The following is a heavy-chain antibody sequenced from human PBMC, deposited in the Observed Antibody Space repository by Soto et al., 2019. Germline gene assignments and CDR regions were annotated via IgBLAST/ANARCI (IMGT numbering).Heavy chain of an antibody. CDR2: INPNSGGP. J-gene: IGHJ3*02. V-gene: IGHV1-2*04. D-gene: IGHD2-15*01. Sequence: ASVKVSCKASGYTFTGYYMHWVRQAPGQGLEWMGWINPNSGGPNYAQKFQGWVTMTRDTSISTAYMELSRLRSDDTAVYYCARDFPSPSATDIAFDIWGQGTMVTVSS. CDR1: GYTFTGYY. CDR3: ARDFPSPSATDIAFDI.